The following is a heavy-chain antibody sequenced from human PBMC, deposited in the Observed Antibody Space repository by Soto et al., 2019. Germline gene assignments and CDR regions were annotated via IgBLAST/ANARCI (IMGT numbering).Heavy chain of an antibody. Sequence: EVQLLESGGGLVQPGGSLRLSCAASGFSFSSYAMNWVRQAPGKGLEWVSVISGSGGSTYYADSVKGRFTISRDNPKNTLYLQMISLKAEDTAVYYCASRSSGWYFDYWGQGTLVTDSS. CDR2: ISGSGGST. D-gene: IGHD6-19*01. CDR3: ASRSSGWYFDY. J-gene: IGHJ4*02. V-gene: IGHV3-23*01. CDR1: GFSFSSYA.